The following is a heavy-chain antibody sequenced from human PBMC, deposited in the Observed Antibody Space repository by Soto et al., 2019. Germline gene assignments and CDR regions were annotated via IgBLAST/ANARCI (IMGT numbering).Heavy chain of an antibody. CDR1: GFTFSSYA. D-gene: IGHD2-2*01. CDR3: ARTRDGDNFVPRY. CDR2: ISYDGSNK. Sequence: GALRLSCAASGFTFSSYAMHWVRQAPGKGLEWVAVISYDGSNKYYADSVKGRFTISRYNSKNTLYLQMNSLRAEDTAVYYCARTRDGDNFVPRYWGQRALVTVS. V-gene: IGHV3-30-3*01. J-gene: IGHJ4*02.